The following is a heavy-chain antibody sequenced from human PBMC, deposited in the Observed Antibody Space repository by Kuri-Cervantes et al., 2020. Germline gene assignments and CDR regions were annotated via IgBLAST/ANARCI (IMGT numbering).Heavy chain of an antibody. J-gene: IGHJ2*01. Sequence: ASVKVSCKASGYTFTSYDINWVRQATGQGLEWMGWMNPNSGNTGYAQEFQGRVTMTRNTPISTAYMELSSLRSEDTAVYYCAREAGVKVRGVIIPRYFDLWGRGTLVTVSS. V-gene: IGHV1-8*01. CDR1: GYTFTSYD. D-gene: IGHD3-10*01. CDR3: AREAGVKVRGVIIPRYFDL. CDR2: MNPNSGNT.